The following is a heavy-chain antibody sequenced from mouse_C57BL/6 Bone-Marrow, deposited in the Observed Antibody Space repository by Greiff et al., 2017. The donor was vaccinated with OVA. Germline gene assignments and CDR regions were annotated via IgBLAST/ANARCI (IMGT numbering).Heavy chain of an antibody. D-gene: IGHD1-1*01. CDR1: GYTFTSYW. J-gene: IGHJ2*01. V-gene: IGHV1-55*01. CDR3: ARFRLYYYGSSPDY. CDR2: IYPGSGST. Sequence: VQLQQPGAELVKPGASVKMSCKASGYTFTSYWITWVKQRPGQGLEWIGDIYPGSGSTNYNEKFKSKATLTVDTSSSTAYMQLSSLTSEDSAVYYCARFRLYYYGSSPDYWGQGTTLTVSS.